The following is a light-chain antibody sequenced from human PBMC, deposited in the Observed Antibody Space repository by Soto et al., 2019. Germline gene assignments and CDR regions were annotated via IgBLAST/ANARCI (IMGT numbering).Light chain of an antibody. CDR1: QDINNN. CDR3: QKYNSAPRIT. Sequence: GARVTITCRASQDINNNLVWYQQKPGKAPNLLIYGASTLHSGVPSRFSGSGSGTDFTLTISSLQPEDVATYYCQKYNSAPRITFGQGTRLDIQ. CDR2: GAS. V-gene: IGKV1-27*01. J-gene: IGKJ5*01.